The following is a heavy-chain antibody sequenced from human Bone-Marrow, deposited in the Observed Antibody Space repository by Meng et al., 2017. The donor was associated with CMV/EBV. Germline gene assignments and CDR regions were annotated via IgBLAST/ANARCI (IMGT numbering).Heavy chain of an antibody. V-gene: IGHV3-23*03. CDR1: GFTFSSYS. CDR2: IYSSGSST. J-gene: IGHJ6*02. Sequence: GGSLRLSCAASGFTFSSYSMSWVRQAPGKGLEWVSVIYSSGSSTSYADSVKGRFTISRDNSKNTLFLQMNSLRAGDTAVYYCAREMKAGWQNLGIYYYYGMDVWGQGTTVTVSS. D-gene: IGHD6-19*01. CDR3: AREMKAGWQNLGIYYYYGMDV.